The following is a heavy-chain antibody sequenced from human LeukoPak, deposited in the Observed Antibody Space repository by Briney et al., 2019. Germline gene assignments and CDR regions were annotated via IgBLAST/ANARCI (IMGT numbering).Heavy chain of an antibody. Sequence: PSETLSLTCTVSGGSLNNGGYYWSWIRQHPGKGLEWIGYIYYSGSSYYNPSLRSRVTISVDTSKNHFSLKLSSVTAADTAFYYCAGADRHDYGEDYWGQGTLVTVSS. CDR3: AGADRHDYGEDY. J-gene: IGHJ4*02. CDR2: IYYSGSS. CDR1: GGSLNNGGYY. V-gene: IGHV4-31*03. D-gene: IGHD4-17*01.